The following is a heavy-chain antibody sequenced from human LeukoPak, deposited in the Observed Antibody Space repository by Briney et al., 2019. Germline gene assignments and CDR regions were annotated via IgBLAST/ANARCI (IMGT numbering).Heavy chain of an antibody. D-gene: IGHD6-13*01. CDR2: INPNSGGT. CDR3: ARDYSSTLAGYFDY. V-gene: IGHV1-2*02. CDR1: GYTFTGYY. Sequence: GASVKVSCKASGYTFTGYYMHWVRQAPGQGLEWMGWINPNSGGTNYAQKFQGRVTMTRDTSISTAYMELSRLRSDDTAVYYCARDYSSTLAGYFDYWGQGTLVTVSS. J-gene: IGHJ4*02.